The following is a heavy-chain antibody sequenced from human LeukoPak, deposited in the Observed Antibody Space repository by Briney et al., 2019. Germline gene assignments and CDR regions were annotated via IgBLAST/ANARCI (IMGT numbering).Heavy chain of an antibody. J-gene: IGHJ3*02. V-gene: IGHV4-31*03. CDR1: GGSISSGGYY. D-gene: IGHD2-15*01. CDR3: ARGGFCSGGSCFDAFDI. Sequence: PLETLSLTCTVSGGSISSGGYYWSWIRQHPGKGLEWIGYIYYSGSTYYNPSLKSRVTISVDTSKNQFSLKLSSVTAADTAVYYCARGGFCSGGSCFDAFDIWGQGTMVTVSS. CDR2: IYYSGST.